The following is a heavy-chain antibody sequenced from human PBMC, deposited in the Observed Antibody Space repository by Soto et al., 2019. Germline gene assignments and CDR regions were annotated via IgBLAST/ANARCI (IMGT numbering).Heavy chain of an antibody. J-gene: IGHJ4*03. D-gene: IGHD5-18*01. Sequence: SGPTLVNPTQTLTLTCTFSGFSLSTFGMGVCWIRQPPGKALEWLALIYWNDDKRYSPSLNSRLTIAKRTSKNLAVLTITNVELVDAPTYYSVHSPDSSPSDYWGHGTLVAAPQ. CDR2: IYWNDDK. CDR3: VHSPDSSPSDY. CDR1: GFSLSTFGMG. V-gene: IGHV2-5*01.